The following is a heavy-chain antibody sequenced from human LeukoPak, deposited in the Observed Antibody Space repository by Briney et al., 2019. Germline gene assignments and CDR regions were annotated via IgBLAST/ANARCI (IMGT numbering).Heavy chain of an antibody. CDR1: GFTFSSYS. CDR2: IGVSGIHT. Sequence: GGSLRLSCASSGFTFSSYSMNWVRQAPGKGLEWVSGIGVSGIHTYFADSVKGRFSISRDDSKNTVYLQMNSLRAGDTALYFCARDLSLLGLDDWGQGTLVTVSS. J-gene: IGHJ4*02. V-gene: IGHV3-23*01. D-gene: IGHD3-16*01. CDR3: ARDLSLLGLDD.